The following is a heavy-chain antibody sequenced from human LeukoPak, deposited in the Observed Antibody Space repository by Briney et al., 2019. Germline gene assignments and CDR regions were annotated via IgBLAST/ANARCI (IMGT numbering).Heavy chain of an antibody. CDR3: ATALLSRGGPFAP. V-gene: IGHV1-24*01. J-gene: IGHJ5*02. CDR1: GYTLTELS. D-gene: IGHD6-19*01. CDR2: FDPEDGET. Sequence: ASVKVSCKVSGYTLTELSMHWVRQAPGKGLEWMGGFDPEDGETIYAQKFQGRVTMTEDTSTDTAYVELSSLRSEDTAVYYCATALLSRGGPFAPWGREPLFTASS.